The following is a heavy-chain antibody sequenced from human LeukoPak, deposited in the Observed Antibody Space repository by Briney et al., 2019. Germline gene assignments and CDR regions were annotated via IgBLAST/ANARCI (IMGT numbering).Heavy chain of an antibody. CDR3: AKGRYYYGSGSYPAFDY. CDR2: ISGSGGST. Sequence: GGSLRLSCAASGFTFSSYAMSWVRQAPGEGLEWVSAISGSGGSTYYADSVKGRFTISRDNSKNTLYLQMNSLRAEDTAVYYCAKGRYYYGSGSYPAFDYWGQGTLVTVSS. J-gene: IGHJ4*02. V-gene: IGHV3-23*01. CDR1: GFTFSSYA. D-gene: IGHD3-10*01.